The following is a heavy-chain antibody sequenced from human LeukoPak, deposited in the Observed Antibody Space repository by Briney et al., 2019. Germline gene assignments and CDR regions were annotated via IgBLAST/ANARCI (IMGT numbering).Heavy chain of an antibody. J-gene: IGHJ4*02. CDR3: ARSMVLIAAAGKGFDY. V-gene: IGHV4-39*07. D-gene: IGHD6-13*01. Sequence: SETLSLTCTVSGGSMSSSSYHWGWIRQPPGKGLEWIGSIYYSGSTYYNPSLKSRVTISVHTSKNQFSLKLSSVTAADTAVYYCARSMVLIAAAGKGFDYWGQGTLVTVSS. CDR1: GGSMSSSSYH. CDR2: IYYSGST.